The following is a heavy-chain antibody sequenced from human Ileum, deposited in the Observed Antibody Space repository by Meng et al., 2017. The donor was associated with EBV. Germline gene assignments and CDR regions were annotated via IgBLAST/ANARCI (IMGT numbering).Heavy chain of an antibody. CDR2: IYHNSGDT. J-gene: IGHJ4*02. Sequence: LVQSGAAVETPATSLHLAGNAAEIPFSSYSSYWFRQPPAPGLDWMEHIYHNSGDTNNAQTVQGRGPITRNPYIPTAQMELRRMTSAATAMYYCARGISGSYFLDYWGRGTLVTVSS. D-gene: IGHD3-10*01. CDR3: ARGISGSYFLDY. CDR1: EIPFSSYS. V-gene: IGHV1-2*06.